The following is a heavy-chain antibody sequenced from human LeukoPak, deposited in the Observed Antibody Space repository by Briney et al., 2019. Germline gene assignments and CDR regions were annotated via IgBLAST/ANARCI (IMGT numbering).Heavy chain of an antibody. J-gene: IGHJ4*02. CDR1: GFTFRSNA. D-gene: IGHD1-26*01. CDR2: TSGSGVST. Sequence: SGGSLRLSCAASGFTFRSNAMSWVRQAPGKGLEWVLATSGSGVSTYYADSVKGRFTIPRDNSKNTLYLQMNSLRAEDTAVYYCAKASGSYGGKFDYWGQGTLVTVSS. V-gene: IGHV3-23*01. CDR3: AKASGSYGGKFDY.